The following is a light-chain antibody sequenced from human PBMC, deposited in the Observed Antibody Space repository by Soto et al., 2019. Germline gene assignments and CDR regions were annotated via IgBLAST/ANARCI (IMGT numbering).Light chain of an antibody. V-gene: IGLV2-11*01. J-gene: IGLJ1*01. CDR1: SSDVGTYNY. Sequence: QSALTQPASVSASPGQSITISCTGTSSDVGTYNYVSWYRQHPGKAPKLMISDVSKRPSGVPDRFSGSKSDNTASLTISGLQAEDEGDYYCCSYAGSYIFVFGTGTKVTV. CDR2: DVS. CDR3: CSYAGSYIFV.